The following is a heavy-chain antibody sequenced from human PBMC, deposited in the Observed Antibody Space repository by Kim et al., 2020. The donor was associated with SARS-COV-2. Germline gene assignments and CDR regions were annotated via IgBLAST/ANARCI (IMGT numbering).Heavy chain of an antibody. J-gene: IGHJ6*02. CDR3: ALGQQLVRLSYYYYGMDV. D-gene: IGHD6-13*01. V-gene: IGHV4-39*07. CDR1: GGSISSSSYY. CDR2: IYYSGST. Sequence: SETLSLTCTVSGGSISSSSYYWGWIRQPPGKGLEWIGSIYYSGSTYYNPSLKSRVTISVDTSKNQFSLKLSSVTAADTAVYYCALGQQLVRLSYYYYGMDVWGQGTTVTVSS.